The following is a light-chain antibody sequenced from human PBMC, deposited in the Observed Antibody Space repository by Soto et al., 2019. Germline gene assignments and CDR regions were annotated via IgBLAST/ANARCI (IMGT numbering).Light chain of an antibody. CDR3: LRYSSSQWT. Sequence: EIVLTQSPGTLSLSPGERATLSCRASQSVSSNYLAWYQQKPGQAPRLLIFGASNRATGIPARFSGSGSGTDFTLTITGLEPEDSAVYFCLRYSSSQWTFGQGTKVDIK. J-gene: IGKJ1*01. CDR1: QSVSSNY. CDR2: GAS. V-gene: IGKV3-20*01.